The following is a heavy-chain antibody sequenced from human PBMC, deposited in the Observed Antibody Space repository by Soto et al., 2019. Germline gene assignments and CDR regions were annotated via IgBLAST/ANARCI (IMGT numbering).Heavy chain of an antibody. Sequence: QVQLVESGGGVVQPGRSLRLSCAASGFTFSSYGMHWVRQAPGKGLEWVAVIWYDGSNKYYADSVKGRFSISRDNSKNTLYLQMNSLRAEDTAVYYCARVLYRSRDGMDVWGQGTTVTVSS. CDR2: IWYDGSNK. CDR1: GFTFSSYG. V-gene: IGHV3-33*01. J-gene: IGHJ6*02. D-gene: IGHD3-16*02. CDR3: ARVLYRSRDGMDV.